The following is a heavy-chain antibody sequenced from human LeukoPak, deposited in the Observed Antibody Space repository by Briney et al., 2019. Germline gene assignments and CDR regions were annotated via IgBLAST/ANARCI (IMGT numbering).Heavy chain of an antibody. CDR2: INPNSGGT. CDR1: GYTFTGYY. V-gene: IGHV1-2*04. J-gene: IGHJ6*02. Sequence: ASVKVSCKASGYTFTGYYMHWVRQAPGQGLEWMGWINPNSGGTNYAQKFQGWVTMTRDTSISTAYMELSRLRSDDTAVYYCAGGGFSGYESAYYYYGMGVWGQGTTVTVSS. CDR3: AGGGFSGYESAYYYYGMGV. D-gene: IGHD5-12*01.